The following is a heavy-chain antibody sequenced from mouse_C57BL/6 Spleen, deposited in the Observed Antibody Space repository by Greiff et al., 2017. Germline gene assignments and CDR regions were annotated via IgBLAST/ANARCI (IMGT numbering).Heavy chain of an antibody. V-gene: IGHV1-54*01. CDR3: ALDSSGYLYYFDY. CDR1: GYAFTNSL. CDR2: INPGSGGT. Sequence: QVQLQQSGAELVRPGTSVKVSCKASGYAFTNSLIEWVKQRPGQGLEWIGVINPGSGGTNYNEKFKGKATLTADKSSSTAYMQLSSLTSEDSAVYFCALDSSGYLYYFDYWGQGTTLTVSS. D-gene: IGHD3-2*02. J-gene: IGHJ2*01.